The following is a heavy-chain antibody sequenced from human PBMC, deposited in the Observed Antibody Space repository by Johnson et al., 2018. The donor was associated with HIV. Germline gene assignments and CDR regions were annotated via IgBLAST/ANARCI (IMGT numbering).Heavy chain of an antibody. CDR2: IKQEGSEK. D-gene: IGHD3-9*01. V-gene: IGHV3-7*01. Sequence: VQLVESGGGLVQPGGSLRLSCEASGFTFSSYWMSWVRQAPGKGLEWVANIKQEGSEKYYADSVKGRFTISRDNSKNTLYLQMNSLRADDTAVYYCAKDLRVFDWFNAYDAFDIWGQGTMVTVSS. J-gene: IGHJ3*02. CDR3: AKDLRVFDWFNAYDAFDI. CDR1: GFTFSSYW.